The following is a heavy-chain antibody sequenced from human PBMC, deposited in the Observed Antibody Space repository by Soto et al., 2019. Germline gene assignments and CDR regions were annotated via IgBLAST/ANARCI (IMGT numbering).Heavy chain of an antibody. Sequence: EGSLRLSCAASGFTFSSYGMHWVRQAPGKGLEWVAVIWYDGSSKYYADSVMGRFTISRDNSKNTLYLQMNSLRAEDTAVYYCARVLQPAARPVYYYYYMDVWGKGTTVTVSS. CDR1: GFTFSSYG. CDR2: IWYDGSSK. J-gene: IGHJ6*03. D-gene: IGHD2-2*02. V-gene: IGHV3-33*01. CDR3: ARVLQPAARPVYYYYYMDV.